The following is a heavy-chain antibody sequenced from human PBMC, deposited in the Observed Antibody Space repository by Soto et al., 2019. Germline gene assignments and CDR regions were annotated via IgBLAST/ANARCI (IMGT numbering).Heavy chain of an antibody. V-gene: IGHV6-1*01. Sequence: SQTLSLTCAISGDSVSSNSAALNLIRQSPSRGLEWLGRTYYRSKWYNDYAVSVKSRITINPDTSKNQFSLQLNSVTPEDTAVYYCAREGWFGELLSFDYYGMDVWGQGTTVTVSS. CDR2: TYYRSKWYN. D-gene: IGHD3-10*01. CDR1: GDSVSSNSAA. J-gene: IGHJ6*02. CDR3: AREGWFGELLSFDYYGMDV.